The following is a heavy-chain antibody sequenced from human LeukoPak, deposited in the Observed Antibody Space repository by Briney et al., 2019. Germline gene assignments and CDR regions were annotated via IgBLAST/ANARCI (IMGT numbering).Heavy chain of an antibody. J-gene: IGHJ4*02. D-gene: IGHD3-3*01. CDR1: GGSIRSSYY. V-gene: IGHV4-39*07. CDR2: IYYSGTT. CDR3: AGNTYYDFWSGYYGVDY. Sequence: PSETLSLTCTVSGGSIRSSYYWGWIRQPPGKGLEWIGSIYYSGTTYNNPSLKSRAIISVDTSKNQFSLKLSSVTAADTAVYYCAGNTYYDFWSGYYGVDYWGQGTLVTVSS.